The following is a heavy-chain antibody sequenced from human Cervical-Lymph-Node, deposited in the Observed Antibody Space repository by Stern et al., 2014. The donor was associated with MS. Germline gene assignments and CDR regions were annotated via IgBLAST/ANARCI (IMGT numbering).Heavy chain of an antibody. Sequence: EVPLVESGGGLVQPGGSLRLSCAASGFTFSTYWMPWVRQAPGKGLVWVSRIDSDGSTTSYADSVKGRFTISRDNAKNTLYLQMNSLRAEDTAVYYCARAISAMVRGVTDYWGQGTLVTVSS. CDR3: ARAISAMVRGVTDY. CDR1: GFTFSTYW. V-gene: IGHV3-74*02. D-gene: IGHD3-10*01. CDR2: IDSDGSTT. J-gene: IGHJ4*02.